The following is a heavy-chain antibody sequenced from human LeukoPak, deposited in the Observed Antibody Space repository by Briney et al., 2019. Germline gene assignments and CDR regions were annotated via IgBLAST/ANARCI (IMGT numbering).Heavy chain of an antibody. V-gene: IGHV4-4*09. CDR3: ARLSAAVHLGAFDL. J-gene: IGHJ3*01. D-gene: IGHD3-3*01. Sequence: SETLSPTCAVSGVSISPYYWAWIRQPPGKGLEWIGYIHTSGSNNQYPSLKSRVTISVDKSKNHFSLRLTSVTAADTAVYYCARLSAAVHLGAFDLWGQGTMVTVSS. CDR1: GVSISPYY. CDR2: IHTSGSN.